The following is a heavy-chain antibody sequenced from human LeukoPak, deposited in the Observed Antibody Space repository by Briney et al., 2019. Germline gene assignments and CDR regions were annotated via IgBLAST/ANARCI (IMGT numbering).Heavy chain of an antibody. Sequence: SETLSLTCAVYGXSFSGYYWSWIRQPPGKGLEWIGEINHSGRTNYNPSLKSRVTISVDTSKNQFSLKLNSVTAADTAVYYCARHGEAAGIDYWGQGTLVTVSS. CDR3: ARHGEAAGIDY. D-gene: IGHD6-13*01. CDR1: GXSFSGYY. V-gene: IGHV4-34*01. J-gene: IGHJ4*02. CDR2: INHSGRT.